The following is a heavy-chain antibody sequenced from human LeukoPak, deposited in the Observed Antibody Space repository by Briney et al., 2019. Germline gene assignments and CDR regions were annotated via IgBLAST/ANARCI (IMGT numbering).Heavy chain of an antibody. Sequence: ASVKVSCKASGYTFTSYGISWVRQAPGQGLEWMGWISAYNGNTNYAQKLQGRVTMATDTSTSTAYMELRSLRSDDTAVYYCARGCPASSSCWFDPWGQGTLVTVSS. D-gene: IGHD6-13*01. CDR2: ISAYNGNT. CDR3: ARGCPASSSCWFDP. CDR1: GYTFTSYG. J-gene: IGHJ5*02. V-gene: IGHV1-18*01.